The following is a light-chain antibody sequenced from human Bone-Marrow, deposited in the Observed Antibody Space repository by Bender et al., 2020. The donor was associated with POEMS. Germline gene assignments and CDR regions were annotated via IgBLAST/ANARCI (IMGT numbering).Light chain of an antibody. CDR3: HSADSSGTYTV. CDR1: ALPKQF. CDR2: KDS. J-gene: IGLJ3*02. Sequence: SYGLTQPPAVSLSPGQTARITCSGDALPKQFAYWYQQKPGQAPVLVIYKDSERPSGRPERLSAASSGTRVALTISAVHAEDEADYYCHSADSSGTYTVFGGGTKLTVL. V-gene: IGLV3-25*03.